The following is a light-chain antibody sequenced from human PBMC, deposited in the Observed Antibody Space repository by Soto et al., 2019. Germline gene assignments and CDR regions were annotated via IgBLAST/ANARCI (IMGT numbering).Light chain of an antibody. CDR2: GAS. Sequence: EIVMTQSPATLSVSPGERATLSCRASQSVSSNLAWYQQKPGQAPRLLIYGASTRATGIPARFSGSGSGTEFTLTISRLQSEDFAVYYCHQYNNWPPYTFGQGTKLEIK. CDR1: QSVSSN. CDR3: HQYNNWPPYT. V-gene: IGKV3-15*01. J-gene: IGKJ2*01.